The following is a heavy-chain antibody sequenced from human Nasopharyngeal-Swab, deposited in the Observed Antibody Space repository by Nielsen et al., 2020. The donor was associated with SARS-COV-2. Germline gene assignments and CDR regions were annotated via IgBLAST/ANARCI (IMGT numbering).Heavy chain of an antibody. J-gene: IGHJ4*02. Sequence: GESLKISCAASGFTFSSYGMHWVRQAPGKGLEWVAVIWYDGSNKYYADSVKGRFTISRDNSKNTLYLQMNSLRAEDTAVYYCARGGGGHGHCFDYWGQGTLVTVSS. CDR3: ARGGGGHGHCFDY. CDR2: IWYDGSNK. CDR1: GFTFSSYG. D-gene: IGHD3-16*01. V-gene: IGHV3-33*01.